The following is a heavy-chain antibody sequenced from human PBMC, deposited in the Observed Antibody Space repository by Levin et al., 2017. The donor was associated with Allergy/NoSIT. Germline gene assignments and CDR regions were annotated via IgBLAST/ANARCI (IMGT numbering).Heavy chain of an antibody. V-gene: IGHV4-34*01. CDR2: ISHREST. J-gene: IGHJ3*02. CDR3: AVFSFRYGTFDI. Sequence: NPSETLSLTCAVYGASFSGYYWSWIRQPPGRGLEWIGEISHRESTTYNPSLKSRVTISLDTSGNQYSLRLDSVTAADTAIYYCAVFSFRYGTFDIWGQGTMVTVSS. CDR1: GASFSGYY. D-gene: IGHD4-17*01.